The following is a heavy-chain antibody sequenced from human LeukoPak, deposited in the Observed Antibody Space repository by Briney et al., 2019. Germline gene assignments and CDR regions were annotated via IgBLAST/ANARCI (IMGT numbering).Heavy chain of an antibody. CDR3: ARVAWGSAADAFDI. D-gene: IGHD3-16*01. Sequence: PGGSLRLSCAASGFTFSSYWMHWVRQAPGKGLVWVSRINSDGSSTSYADSVKGRFSISRDNAKNTLYLQMNSLRAEDTAVYYCARVAWGSAADAFDIWGQGTMVTVSS. CDR2: INSDGSST. CDR1: GFTFSSYW. V-gene: IGHV3-74*01. J-gene: IGHJ3*02.